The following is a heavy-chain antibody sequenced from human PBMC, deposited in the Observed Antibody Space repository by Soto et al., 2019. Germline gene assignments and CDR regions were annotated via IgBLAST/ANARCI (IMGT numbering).Heavy chain of an antibody. CDR3: ARDQVTGTIRRYYYYGMDV. D-gene: IGHD1-20*01. CDR2: ISSSSSTI. J-gene: IGHJ6*02. V-gene: IGHV3-48*02. CDR1: GFTFSSYS. Sequence: EVQLVESGGGLVQPGGSLRLSCAASGFTFSSYSMNWVRQAPGKGLEWVSYISSSSSTIYYADSVKGRFTISRDNAKNSLYLQMNSLRDEDTAVYYCARDQVTGTIRRYYYYGMDVWGQGTTVTVSS.